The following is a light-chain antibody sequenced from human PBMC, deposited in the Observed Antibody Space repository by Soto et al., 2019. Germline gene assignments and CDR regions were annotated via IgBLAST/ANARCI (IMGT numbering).Light chain of an antibody. CDR3: SSYTSSNTFV. CDR2: DVS. CDR1: NSDVGRCNY. J-gene: IGLJ1*01. V-gene: IGLV2-14*01. Sequence: PPGSVSGSPWPSIAISCTGNNSDVGRCNYVSWFQQHPGKAPKLMIYDVSNRPSGVSDRFSGSKSGNTASLTISGLQAEDEADYYCSSYTSSNTFVFGTGTKVTVL.